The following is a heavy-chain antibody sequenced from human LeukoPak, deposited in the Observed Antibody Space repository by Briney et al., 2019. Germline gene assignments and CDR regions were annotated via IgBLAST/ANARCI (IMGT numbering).Heavy chain of an antibody. D-gene: IGHD6-13*01. Sequence: WIGSIYYSGSTYYNPCLKSRVTISVDTSKNQFSLKLSSVTAADTAVYYCAPSGGHGYSSSWGQGTLVTVSS. CDR2: IYYSGST. J-gene: IGHJ4*02. CDR3: APSGGHGYSSS. V-gene: IGHV4-39*01.